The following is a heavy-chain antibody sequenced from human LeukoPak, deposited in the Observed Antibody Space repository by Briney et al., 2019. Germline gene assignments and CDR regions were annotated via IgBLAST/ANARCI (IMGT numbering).Heavy chain of an antibody. CDR2: ISSSSSTI. CDR1: GFTFSSYS. D-gene: IGHD5-12*01. CDR3: ARVSGYARGGFDY. J-gene: IGHJ4*02. Sequence: PGGSLRLSCAASGFTFSSYSMNWVRQAPGKGLEWVSYISSSSSTIYYADSVKGRFTISRDNAKNSLYLRMNSLRAEDTAVYYCARVSGYARGGFDYWGQGTLVTVSS. V-gene: IGHV3-48*04.